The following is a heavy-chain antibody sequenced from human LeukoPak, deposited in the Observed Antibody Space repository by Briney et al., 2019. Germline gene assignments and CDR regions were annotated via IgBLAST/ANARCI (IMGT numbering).Heavy chain of an antibody. J-gene: IGHJ4*02. CDR1: GFTFSNYW. V-gene: IGHV3-74*01. Sequence: GGSLRLSCAASGFTFSNYWMHWIRQAPGKGLVWVSRINSDGINTSYADSVKGRFTISRDNAKNTLNLQMNSLRVEDTAVYYCARVAEAAAFDYWGQGTLVTVSS. CDR2: INSDGINT. D-gene: IGHD6-13*01. CDR3: ARVAEAAAFDY.